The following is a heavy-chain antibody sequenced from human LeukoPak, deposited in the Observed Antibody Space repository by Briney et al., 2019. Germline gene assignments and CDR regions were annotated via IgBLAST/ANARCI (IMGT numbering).Heavy chain of an antibody. CDR1: GGSIGRYY. J-gene: IGHJ4*02. Sequence: SETLSLTCAVSGGSIGRYYWGWIRQPPGRGPEWIGIINYSGNTYYNPSLKSRVTISVDTPKNQFSLKVSSVTAADTAVYYCGSQGPMFSGSSKVGALDYWGQGALVTVSS. CDR2: INYSGNT. CDR3: GSQGPMFSGSSKVGALDY. D-gene: IGHD1-26*01. V-gene: IGHV4-39*07.